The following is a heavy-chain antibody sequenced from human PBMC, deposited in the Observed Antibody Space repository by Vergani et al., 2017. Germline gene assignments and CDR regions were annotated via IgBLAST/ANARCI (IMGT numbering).Heavy chain of an antibody. CDR2: IDHTGRP. CDR1: GGSFTSYH. V-gene: IGHV4-34*01. CDR3: ARVNTETNGHLYYYYYMDV. J-gene: IGHJ6*03. D-gene: IGHD4-11*01. Sequence: QVQLQQWGGGLLKPSETLSLPCVVPGGSFTSYHWTWLRQSPGEGLEWVGEIDHTGRPEYNPSLKSRLTMSVDKSRNQFSLTLNSVTATDTAIYFCARVNTETNGHLYYYYYMDVWVQGTAVTVS.